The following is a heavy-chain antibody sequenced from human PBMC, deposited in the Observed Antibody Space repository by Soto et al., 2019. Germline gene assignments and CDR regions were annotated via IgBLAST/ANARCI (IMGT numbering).Heavy chain of an antibody. V-gene: IGHV1-69*02. Sequence: QVQLVQSGAEVRKPGSSVKVSCKASGGTFSSYTINWVRQAPGQGLEWMGRIIPFLGIANYAQKFQGRVTLTADQSTSTAYMELRSLRSEATAVYYCPGLLGDLWGQGTLVSVSS. CDR3: PGLLGDL. CDR2: IIPFLGIA. CDR1: GGTFSSYT. D-gene: IGHD3-3*02. J-gene: IGHJ4*02.